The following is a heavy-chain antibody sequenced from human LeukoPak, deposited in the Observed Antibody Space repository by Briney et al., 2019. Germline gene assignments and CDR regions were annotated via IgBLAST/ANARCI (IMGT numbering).Heavy chain of an antibody. CDR3: ARDSYGGNFLDY. D-gene: IGHD4-23*01. CDR2: IKNDGAVK. V-gene: IGHV3-7*01. CDR1: GFTFSYHW. J-gene: IGHJ4*02. Sequence: GGSLTLSCAASGFTFSYHWMTWVRQAPGKGLEWVANIKNDGAVKNYVDSVKGRFTISRDNSKNTLYLQMNSLRAEDTAVYYCARDSYGGNFLDYWGQGALVTVSS.